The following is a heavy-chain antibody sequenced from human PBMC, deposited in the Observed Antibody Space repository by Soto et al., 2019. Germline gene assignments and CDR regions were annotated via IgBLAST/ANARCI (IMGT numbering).Heavy chain of an antibody. J-gene: IGHJ4*02. Sequence: PSETLSLTCTVSGGSISSYYWSWIRQPPGKGLEWIGYIYYSGSTNYNPSLKSRVTISVDTSKNQFSLKLSSVTAADTAVYYCARDTPSDYYDSSGYLDYWGQGTLVTVSS. CDR2: IYYSGST. D-gene: IGHD3-22*01. CDR1: GGSISSYY. V-gene: IGHV4-59*01. CDR3: ARDTPSDYYDSSGYLDY.